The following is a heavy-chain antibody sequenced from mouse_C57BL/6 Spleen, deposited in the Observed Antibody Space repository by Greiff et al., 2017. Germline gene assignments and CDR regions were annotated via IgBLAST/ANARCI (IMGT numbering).Heavy chain of an antibody. D-gene: IGHD2-5*01. CDR2: IYPSDSET. Sequence: QVQLQQPGAELVRPGSSVKLSCKASGYTFTSYWMDWVKQRPGQGLEWIGNIYPSDSETHYNQKFKDKATLTVDKSSSTAYMQLSSLTSEDSAVYYCAREGYYSNSAWFAYWGQGTLVTVSA. J-gene: IGHJ3*01. CDR1: GYTFTSYW. V-gene: IGHV1-61*01. CDR3: AREGYYSNSAWFAY.